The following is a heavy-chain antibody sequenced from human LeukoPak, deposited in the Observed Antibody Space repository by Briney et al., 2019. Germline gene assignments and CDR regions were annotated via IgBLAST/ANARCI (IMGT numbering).Heavy chain of an antibody. Sequence: PSETLSLTCAVSGGSISSSNWWSWVRQPPGKGLEWIGEIYHSGSTNYNPSLKSRVTISVDTSKNQFSLKLSSVTAADTAVYYCARRVGSGWLYYYYYYMDVWGKGTTVTVSS. J-gene: IGHJ6*03. CDR1: GGSISSSNW. CDR2: IYHSGST. CDR3: ARRVGSGWLYYYYYYMDV. D-gene: IGHD6-19*01. V-gene: IGHV4-4*02.